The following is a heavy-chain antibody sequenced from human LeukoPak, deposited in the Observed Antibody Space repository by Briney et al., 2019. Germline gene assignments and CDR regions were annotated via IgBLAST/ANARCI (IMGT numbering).Heavy chain of an antibody. J-gene: IGHJ4*02. CDR3: ARGQRGWSGYYNFDY. CDR1: GGSFSGYY. CDR2: INHSGST. D-gene: IGHD3-3*01. V-gene: IGHV4-34*01. Sequence: SETLSLTCAVYGGSFSGYYWSWIRQPPGKGLEWIGEINHSGSTNYNPSLKSRVTISVDTSKNQFSLKLSSVTAADTAVYYCARGQRGWSGYYNFDYWGQGPRSPSPQ.